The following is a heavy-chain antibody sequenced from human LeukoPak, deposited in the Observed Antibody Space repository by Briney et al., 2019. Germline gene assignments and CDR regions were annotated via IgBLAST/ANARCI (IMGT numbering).Heavy chain of an antibody. CDR2: MNPNSGNT. D-gene: IGHD2-2*01. V-gene: IGHV1-8*01. J-gene: IGHJ5*02. Sequence: GASVTVSCKASVYTFTSYDINWVRQATGQGLEWMGWMNPNSGNTGYAQKFQGRVTMTRNTSISTAYMELSSLRSEDTAVYYCARVVVPAAPADWFDPWGQGTLVTVSS. CDR3: ARVVVPAAPADWFDP. CDR1: VYTFTSYD.